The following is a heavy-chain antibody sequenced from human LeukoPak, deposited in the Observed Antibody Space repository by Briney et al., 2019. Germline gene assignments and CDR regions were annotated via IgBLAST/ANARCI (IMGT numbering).Heavy chain of an antibody. D-gene: IGHD3-10*01. Sequence: PSETLSLTCTVSRGPITSTNYYWGWIRQPPGKGLEWIGSIYYGGSTYYNPSLKSRVTISVDTSKNQFSLKLNSVTAADTAVYYCARVMIGSGSYYFPENNWFDPWGQGTLVTVSS. CDR1: RGPITSTNYY. V-gene: IGHV4-39*07. CDR3: ARVMIGSGSYYFPENNWFDP. J-gene: IGHJ5*02. CDR2: IYYGGST.